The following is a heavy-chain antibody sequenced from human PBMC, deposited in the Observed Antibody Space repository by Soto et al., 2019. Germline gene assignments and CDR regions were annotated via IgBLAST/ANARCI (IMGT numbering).Heavy chain of an antibody. CDR1: GFTFSSYW. V-gene: IGHV3-7*01. Sequence: PGGSLRLSCVASGFTFSSYWMSWVRQAPGKGLEWVANIKQDGSEKYYVDSVKGRFTISRDNAKNSLYVQMNSLRAEDTAVYYCATNWGSRTYAMVYWGQGTLVTVSS. CDR3: ATNWGSRTYAMVY. CDR2: IKQDGSEK. D-gene: IGHD7-27*01. J-gene: IGHJ4*02.